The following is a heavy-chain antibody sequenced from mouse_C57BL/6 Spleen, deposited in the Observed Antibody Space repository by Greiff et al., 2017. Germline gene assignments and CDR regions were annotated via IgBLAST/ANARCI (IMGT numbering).Heavy chain of an antibody. V-gene: IGHV1-81*01. CDR2: IYPRSGNT. CDR1: GYTFTSYG. J-gene: IGHJ1*03. D-gene: IGHD1-1*01. Sequence: VQLQQSGAELARPGASVKLSCKASGYTFTSYGISWVKQRTGQGLEWIGEIYPRSGNTYYHETFKGKATLTVDKSSSTAYMELRSLTSEDSAVEFCARREGLRFWYFDVWGTGTTVTVSS. CDR3: ARREGLRFWYFDV.